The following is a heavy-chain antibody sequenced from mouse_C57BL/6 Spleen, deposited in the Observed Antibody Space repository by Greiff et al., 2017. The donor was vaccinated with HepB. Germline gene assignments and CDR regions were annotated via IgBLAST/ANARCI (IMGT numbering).Heavy chain of an antibody. J-gene: IGHJ1*03. Sequence: VQLQQSGAELVKPGASVKMSCKASGYTFTSYWITWVKQRPGQGLEWIGDIYPGSGSTNYNEKFKSKATLTVDTSSSTAYMQLSSLTSEDSAVYYCARPFYYGYDEGYWYFDVWGTGTTVTVSS. CDR1: GYTFTSYW. CDR3: ARPFYYGYDEGYWYFDV. D-gene: IGHD2-2*01. CDR2: IYPGSGST. V-gene: IGHV1-55*01.